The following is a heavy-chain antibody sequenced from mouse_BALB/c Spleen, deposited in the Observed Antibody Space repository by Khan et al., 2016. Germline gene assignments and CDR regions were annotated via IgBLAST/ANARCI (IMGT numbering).Heavy chain of an antibody. Sequence: EVQLVESGPGLVKPSQSLSLTCSVTGYSITSGYYWNWIRQFPGNKLEWMGYISYDGSNNYNPSLKNRISITRDTSKNQFFLKLKSVTTEDTATXYCAIYYYGSSYYYYAMDYWGQGTSVTVSS. CDR3: AIYYYGSSYYYYAMDY. D-gene: IGHD1-1*01. CDR2: ISYDGSN. J-gene: IGHJ4*01. V-gene: IGHV3-6*02. CDR1: GYSITSGYY.